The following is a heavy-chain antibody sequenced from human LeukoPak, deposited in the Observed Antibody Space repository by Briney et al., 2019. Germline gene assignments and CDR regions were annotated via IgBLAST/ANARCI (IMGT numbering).Heavy chain of an antibody. V-gene: IGHV3-21*01. Sequence: PGGSLRLSCAASGFTFSIYSMNWVRQAPGKGLEWVSSISSSSSYIYYADSVKGRFTISRDNAKNSLYLQMNSLRAEDTAVYYCARHQYYYGSGSYYKSAGYYFYMDVWGKGTTVTISS. D-gene: IGHD3-10*01. CDR3: ARHQYYYGSGSYYKSAGYYFYMDV. CDR1: GFTFSIYS. CDR2: ISSSSSYI. J-gene: IGHJ6*03.